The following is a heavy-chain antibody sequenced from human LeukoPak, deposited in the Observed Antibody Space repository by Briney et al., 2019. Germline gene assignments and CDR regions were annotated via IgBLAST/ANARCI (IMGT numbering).Heavy chain of an antibody. CDR1: GYSFTSYW. Sequence: GESLKISCKGSGYSFTSYWIGWVRQMPGKGLEWMGIIYPSDSDTRYSPSFQGQVTISADKSISTAYLQWSSLKASDTAMYYCARAYGDFNYYYYYGMDVWGQGTTVTVSS. CDR3: ARAYGDFNYYYYYGMDV. J-gene: IGHJ6*02. V-gene: IGHV5-51*01. CDR2: IYPSDSDT. D-gene: IGHD4-17*01.